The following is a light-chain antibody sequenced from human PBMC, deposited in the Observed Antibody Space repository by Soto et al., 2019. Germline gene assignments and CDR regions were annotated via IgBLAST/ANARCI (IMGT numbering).Light chain of an antibody. J-gene: IGLJ1*01. Sequence: QSALTQPASVSGSPGQSITISCTGTSSDVGGYNYVSWYQQHPGKAPKVMIYEVSNRPSGVSNRFSGSKSGNTASLTISGLQAEDEADYYCSSYTSSSTYVYGTGPNVTVL. V-gene: IGLV2-14*01. CDR3: SSYTSSSTYV. CDR2: EVS. CDR1: SSDVGGYNY.